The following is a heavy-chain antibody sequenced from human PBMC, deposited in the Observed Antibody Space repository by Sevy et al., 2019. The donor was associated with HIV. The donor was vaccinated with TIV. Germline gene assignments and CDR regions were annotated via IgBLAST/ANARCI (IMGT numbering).Heavy chain of an antibody. D-gene: IGHD5-12*01. CDR2: IYYSGST. CDR3: ARHYEEGGYVYD. Sequence: SETLSLTCTVSGGSISSYYWSWIRQPPGKGLEWIGYIYYSGSTNYNPSLKSRVTISVDTSKNQFSLKLSSVTAADTAVYYCARHYEEGGYVYDWGRGTLVTVSS. V-gene: IGHV4-59*08. J-gene: IGHJ4*02. CDR1: GGSISSYY.